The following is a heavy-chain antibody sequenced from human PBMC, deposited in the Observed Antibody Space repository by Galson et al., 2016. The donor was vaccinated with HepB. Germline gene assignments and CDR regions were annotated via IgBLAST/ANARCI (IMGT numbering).Heavy chain of an antibody. V-gene: IGHV1-18*01. D-gene: IGHD2-15*01. J-gene: IGHJ4*02. CDR1: GYTFTNYG. CDR2: ISAYNANT. Sequence: SVKVSCKASGYTFTNYGITWVRQAPGQGLEWMGWISAYNANTNHAQKFQGRVTMTADTSTGTAYMELRSLRSDDTAVYYCARVDCSGDACYSETHWGQGTLVTVSS. CDR3: ARVDCSGDACYSETH.